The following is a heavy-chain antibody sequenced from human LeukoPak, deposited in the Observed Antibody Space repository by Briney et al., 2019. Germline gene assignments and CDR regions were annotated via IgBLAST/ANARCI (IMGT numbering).Heavy chain of an antibody. Sequence: WASVKVSCKASGYTFTSYGISWVRKAPGQGLEWMGWISAYNGNTNYAQKLQGRVTMTTDTSTSTAYMELRSLRSDDTAVYYCARDESYGSGSDFDYWGQGTLVTVSS. CDR3: ARDESYGSGSDFDY. CDR2: ISAYNGNT. CDR1: GYTFTSYG. D-gene: IGHD3-10*01. J-gene: IGHJ4*02. V-gene: IGHV1-18*01.